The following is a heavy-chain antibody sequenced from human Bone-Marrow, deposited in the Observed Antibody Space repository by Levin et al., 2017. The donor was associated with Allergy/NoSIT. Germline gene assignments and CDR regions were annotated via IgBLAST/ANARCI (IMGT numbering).Heavy chain of an antibody. CDR2: INHSGST. CDR1: GGSFSGYY. Sequence: SETLSLTCAVYGGSFSGYYWSWIRQPPGKGLEWIGEINHSGSTNYNPSLKSRVTISVDTSKNQFSLKLSSVTAADTAVYYCARDWNYGGSHFDYWGQGTLVTVSS. V-gene: IGHV4-34*01. CDR3: ARDWNYGGSHFDY. J-gene: IGHJ4*02. D-gene: IGHD4-23*01.